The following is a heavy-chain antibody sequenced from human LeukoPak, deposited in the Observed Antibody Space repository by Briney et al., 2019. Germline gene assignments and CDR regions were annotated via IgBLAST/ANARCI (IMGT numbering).Heavy chain of an antibody. V-gene: IGHV3-30-3*01. CDR1: GFTFSSYA. CDR2: ISYDGSNK. D-gene: IGHD2-15*01. J-gene: IGHJ4*02. Sequence: GGSLRLSCAASGFTFSSYAMHWVRQAPGKGLEWVAVISYDGSNKYYADSVKGRFTISRDNSKNTLYLQMNSLRAEDTAVYYCARASGVAADNFGYWGQGTLVTVSS. CDR3: ARASGVAADNFGY.